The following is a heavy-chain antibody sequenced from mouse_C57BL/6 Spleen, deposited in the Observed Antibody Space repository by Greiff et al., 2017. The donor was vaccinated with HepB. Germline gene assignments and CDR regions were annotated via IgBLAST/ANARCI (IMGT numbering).Heavy chain of an antibody. CDR3: ARGSYGYDEFAY. CDR1: GFTFSSYA. J-gene: IGHJ3*01. Sequence: EVKVVESGGGLVKPGGSLKLSCAASGFTFSSYAMSWVRQTPEKRLEWVATISDGGSYTYYPDNVKGRFTISRDNAKNNLYLQMSHLKSEDTAMYYCARGSYGYDEFAYWGQGTLVTVSA. CDR2: ISDGGSYT. D-gene: IGHD2-2*01. V-gene: IGHV5-4*03.